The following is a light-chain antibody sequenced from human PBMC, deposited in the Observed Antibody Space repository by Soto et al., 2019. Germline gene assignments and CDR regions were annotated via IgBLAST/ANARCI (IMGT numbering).Light chain of an antibody. CDR2: KAS. V-gene: IGKV1-5*03. Sequence: MTQSPSTLSATSGDRVTITCRASQTISSWLAWYQQKPGKAPKLLIYKASTLKSGVPSRFSGSGSGTEFTLTISSLQPDDFATYYCQHYNSYSEAFGQGTKVDIK. CDR3: QHYNSYSEA. CDR1: QTISSW. J-gene: IGKJ1*01.